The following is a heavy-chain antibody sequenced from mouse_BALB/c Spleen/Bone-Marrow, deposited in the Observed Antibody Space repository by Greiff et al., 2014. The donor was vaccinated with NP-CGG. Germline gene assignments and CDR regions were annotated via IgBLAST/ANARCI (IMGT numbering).Heavy chain of an antibody. CDR1: GHTLTSYW. Sequence: QVQLQQSGAELARPGASVKLSCKASGHTLTSYWMQWVKQRPGQGLEWIGAIYPGDGDTRYTQKFKGKATLTADKSSSTAYMQLSSLASEDSAVYYGARTTKMTTGGYYAMDYWGQGTSVTVST. D-gene: IGHD2-4*01. J-gene: IGHJ4*01. CDR3: ARTTKMTTGGYYAMDY. CDR2: IYPGDGDT. V-gene: IGHV1-87*01.